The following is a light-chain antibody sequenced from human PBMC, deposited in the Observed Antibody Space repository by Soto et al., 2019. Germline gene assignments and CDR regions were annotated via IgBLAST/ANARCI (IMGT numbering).Light chain of an antibody. CDR3: SSYAGSNNYV. V-gene: IGLV2-8*01. J-gene: IGLJ1*01. CDR2: EVS. Sequence: QSVLTQPPSASGTPGQRVTISCTGTSNDVGGYNYVSWYQQHPGKAPKLMIYEVSKRPSGVPDRFSGSKSGNTASLTVSGLQAEDEADYYCSSYAGSNNYVFGTGTKVTVL. CDR1: SNDVGGYNY.